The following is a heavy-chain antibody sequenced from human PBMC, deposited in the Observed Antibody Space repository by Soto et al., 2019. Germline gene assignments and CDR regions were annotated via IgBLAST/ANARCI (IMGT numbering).Heavy chain of an antibody. Sequence: GGSLRLSCAASGFTFSSYAMSWVRQAPGKGLEWVSAISGRGGSTYYADSVKGRFTISRDNSKNTLYLQMNSLRAEDTAVYYCAKFPPSDIVGVPAALGWFDPWGQGTLVTVSS. J-gene: IGHJ5*02. V-gene: IGHV3-23*01. D-gene: IGHD2-2*01. CDR1: GFTFSSYA. CDR2: ISGRGGST. CDR3: AKFPPSDIVGVPAALGWFDP.